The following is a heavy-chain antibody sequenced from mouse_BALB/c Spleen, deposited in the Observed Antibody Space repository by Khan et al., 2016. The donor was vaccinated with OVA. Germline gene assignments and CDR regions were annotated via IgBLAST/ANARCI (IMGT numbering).Heavy chain of an antibody. CDR2: ISSGGDYT. CDR3: ASHLTGSFAY. Sequence: EVELVESGGDLVRPGGSLKLSCAASGFSFSSYSMSWVRQTPDKRLEWVATISSGGDYTYYPDSVKGRFTIYRDHAKNTLSLHMSSLKTEDTAIYYCASHLTGSFAYWGQGTLVTVSA. CDR1: GFSFSSYS. D-gene: IGHD4-1*01. J-gene: IGHJ3*01. V-gene: IGHV5-6*01.